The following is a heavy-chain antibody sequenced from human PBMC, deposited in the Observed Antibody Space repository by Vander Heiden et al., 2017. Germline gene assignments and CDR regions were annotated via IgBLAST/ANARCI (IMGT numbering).Heavy chain of an antibody. J-gene: IGHJ4*02. CDR3: ARGRVGYGTIDY. D-gene: IGHD2-15*01. V-gene: IGHV1-69*01. CDR1: GGPFSSYA. Sequence: QVQLVQSGAEVNTPGASVKGSCNGSGGPFSSYAISWVRQAPGQGLEWMGGIMPIFGTANYAQKFQGRVTITADESTRTAYMGLRRMRSEDTAVYYSARGRVGYGTIDYWGQGTLVTVFS. CDR2: IMPIFGTA.